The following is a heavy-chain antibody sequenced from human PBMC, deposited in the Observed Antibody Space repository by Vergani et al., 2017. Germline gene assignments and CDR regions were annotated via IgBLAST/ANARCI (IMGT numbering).Heavy chain of an antibody. D-gene: IGHD3-22*01. Sequence: QVQLVQSGAEVKKPGASVKVSCKASGYTLTGYYMHWVRQAPGQGLEWMGWINPNSGGTNDAQKFQGRVTMARYTSISTAYMELGRLRSDDTAVYDCERVHYYSDSSAQTGPYFQHWGQGTLVTVSS. CDR3: ERVHYYSDSSAQTGPYFQH. CDR1: GYTLTGYY. CDR2: INPNSGGT. V-gene: IGHV1-2*02. J-gene: IGHJ1*01.